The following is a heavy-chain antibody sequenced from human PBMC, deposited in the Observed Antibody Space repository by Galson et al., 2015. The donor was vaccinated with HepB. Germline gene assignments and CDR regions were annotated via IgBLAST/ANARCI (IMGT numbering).Heavy chain of an antibody. CDR1: GFSFSNYG. V-gene: IGHV3-30*18. CDR2: ISHDGSNK. Sequence: SLRLSCAVSGFSFSNYGMHWVRQAPGKGLEWVAVISHDGSNKYYKDSVKGRFTISRDNSKNTLYLQMNSLRAEDTAIFYCAKDAVHYFDSSGWSYFDYWGQGTLVAVSS. D-gene: IGHD3-22*01. J-gene: IGHJ4*02. CDR3: AKDAVHYFDSSGWSYFDY.